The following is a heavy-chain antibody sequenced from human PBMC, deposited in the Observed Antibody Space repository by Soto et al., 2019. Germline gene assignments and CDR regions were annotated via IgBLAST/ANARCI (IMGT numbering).Heavy chain of an antibody. J-gene: IGHJ5*02. CDR2: IWYDGSNK. CDR3: ARGDVKDPDNWFDP. D-gene: IGHD3-16*01. V-gene: IGHV3-33*01. Sequence: GGSLRLSCAASGFTFSSYGMHWVRQAPGKGLEWVAVIWYDGSNKYYADSVKGRFTISRDNSKNTLYLQMNSLRAEDTAVYYCARGDVKDPDNWFDPWGQGTLVTVSS. CDR1: GFTFSSYG.